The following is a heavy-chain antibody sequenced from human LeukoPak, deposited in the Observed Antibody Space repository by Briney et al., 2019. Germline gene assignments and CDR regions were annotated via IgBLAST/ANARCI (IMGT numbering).Heavy chain of an antibody. CDR1: GYTFTSHG. CDR2: IKPSGGNT. J-gene: IGHJ3*01. CDR3: ARVRDGYNDAYDL. D-gene: IGHD5-24*01. Sequence: WASVKVSCKASGYTFTSHGISWVRQAPGQGLEWMGIIKPSGGNTNYAQKFQGRVTMTRDTSTSTVYMELSSLRSEDTAVYYCARVRDGYNDAYDLWGQGTMVTVSS. V-gene: IGHV1-46*01.